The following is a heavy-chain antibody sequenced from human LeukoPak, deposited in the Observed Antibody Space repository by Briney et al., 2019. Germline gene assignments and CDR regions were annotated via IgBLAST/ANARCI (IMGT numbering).Heavy chain of an antibody. CDR2: IYYIGST. Sequence: SETLSLTCTVSGDSINKNYWSWIRQSPGKGLEWIGYIYYIGSTNYNPSLASRITISLDTSKSQFSLMLNSVTAADTAIYFCARVNTGKVTLDYWGQGILVTVSS. D-gene: IGHD4-23*01. CDR1: GDSINKNY. J-gene: IGHJ4*02. V-gene: IGHV4-59*01. CDR3: ARVNTGKVTLDY.